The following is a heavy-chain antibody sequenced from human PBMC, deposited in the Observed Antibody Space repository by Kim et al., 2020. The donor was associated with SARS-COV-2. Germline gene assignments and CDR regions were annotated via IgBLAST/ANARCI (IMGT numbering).Heavy chain of an antibody. Sequence: GGSLRLSCAASGFTFANAWMSWVRQAPGKGLEWVGRVKPKTDGETTDYPAPVNGRFTISRDDSTNTLHLQMNSLKIEDTGVYYCLREFWGPAYWGQGTLVTVSS. V-gene: IGHV3-15*01. CDR1: GFTFANAW. CDR2: VKPKTDGETT. D-gene: IGHD3-3*01. CDR3: LREFWGPAY. J-gene: IGHJ4*02.